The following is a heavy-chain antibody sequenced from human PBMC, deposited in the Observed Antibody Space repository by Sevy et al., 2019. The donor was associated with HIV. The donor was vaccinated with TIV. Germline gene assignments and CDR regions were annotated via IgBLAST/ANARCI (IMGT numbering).Heavy chain of an antibody. Sequence: GGSLRLSCVASGFTFSIYAMSWVRQAPGKGLEWVSAHSCSDSKTYYLDSVKGRFTVSRDGAKNTLYLQMNSLRAEDTAVYYCAKDGGYDSFDIWGQGTMVTVSS. J-gene: IGHJ3*02. D-gene: IGHD3-22*01. V-gene: IGHV3-23*01. CDR3: AKDGGYDSFDI. CDR2: HSCSDSKT. CDR1: GFTFSIYA.